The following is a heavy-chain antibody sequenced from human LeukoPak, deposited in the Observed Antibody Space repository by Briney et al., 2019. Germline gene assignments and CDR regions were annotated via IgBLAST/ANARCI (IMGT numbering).Heavy chain of an antibody. CDR3: ARDPRGGTLDY. D-gene: IGHD3-10*01. J-gene: IGHJ4*02. CDR2: ISYDEHNN. V-gene: IGHV3-30-3*01. CDR1: GFPFSSYA. Sequence: QPRRSLRLSCAASGFPFSSYAMHWVRQAPGKELEWVSVISYDEHNNNYADSVKGRFTIPRDNAKNTLYLQMNSLRAEDTAVYYCARDPRGGTLDYWGLGTLVTVSS.